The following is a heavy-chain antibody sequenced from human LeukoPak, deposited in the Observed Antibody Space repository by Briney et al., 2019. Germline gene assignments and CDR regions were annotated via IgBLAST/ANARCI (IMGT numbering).Heavy chain of an antibody. J-gene: IGHJ4*02. CDR1: GGSFSGYH. CDR3: ARGDSSGSYYAPLDS. D-gene: IGHD3-10*01. Sequence: SETLSLTCAVYGGSFSGYHWTWIRQPPGKGLEWIGEINDSGSTDYNPSLKSRVTISMDTSKNQFSLRVTSVTAADTAVYYCARGDSSGSYYAPLDSWGQGTLVTVSS. V-gene: IGHV4-34*01. CDR2: INDSGST.